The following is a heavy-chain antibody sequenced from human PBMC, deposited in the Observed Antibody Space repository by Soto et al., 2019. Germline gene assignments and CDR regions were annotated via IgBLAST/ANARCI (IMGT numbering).Heavy chain of an antibody. CDR1: GFTFSSYG. CDR2: ISYDGSNK. Sequence: QAGGSLRLSCAASGFTFSSYGMHWVRQAPGKGLEWVAVISYDGSNKYYADSVKGRFTISRDNSKNTLYLQMNSLRAEDTAVYYCAKDRGITIFGVPHYYYGMDVWGQGTTVTVSS. J-gene: IGHJ6*01. D-gene: IGHD3-3*01. CDR3: AKDRGITIFGVPHYYYGMDV. V-gene: IGHV3-30*18.